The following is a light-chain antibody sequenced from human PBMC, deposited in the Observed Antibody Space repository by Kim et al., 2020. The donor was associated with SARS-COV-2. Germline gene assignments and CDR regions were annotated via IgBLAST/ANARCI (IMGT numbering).Light chain of an antibody. Sequence: VSPGQTARITCSGEKLGDKYASWYLQKPGQSPVLVMYQNKKRPSGIPERVSGSNSGNTATLIISGTQAMDEADYYCQAWDISTLVFGGGTQLTVL. CDR1: KLGDKY. J-gene: IGLJ2*01. V-gene: IGLV3-1*01. CDR2: QNK. CDR3: QAWDISTLV.